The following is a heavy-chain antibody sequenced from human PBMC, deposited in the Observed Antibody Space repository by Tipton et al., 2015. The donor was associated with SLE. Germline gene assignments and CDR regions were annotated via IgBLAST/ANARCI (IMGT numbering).Heavy chain of an antibody. J-gene: IGHJ3*02. CDR1: GGSISSSSHY. V-gene: IGHV4-39*01. Sequence: TLSLTCTVSGGSISSSSHYWGWIRQPPGKGLEWIGSIYYSGSTSYNPSLKSRVTISVDTSKNRFSLKLSSVTAADTALYYCARRGSGYIYGDAFDIWGQGTMVTVSS. CDR3: ARRGSGYIYGDAFDI. CDR2: IYYSGST. D-gene: IGHD3-22*01.